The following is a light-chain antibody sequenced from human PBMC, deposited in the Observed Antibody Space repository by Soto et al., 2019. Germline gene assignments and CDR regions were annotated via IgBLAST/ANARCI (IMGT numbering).Light chain of an antibody. CDR2: EVT. CDR3: SSYTSRSTLGV. V-gene: IGLV2-14*01. Sequence: QSALTQPASVSGSPGQSITISCTGTSSDVGGYNYVSWYQQHPDKAPKLIIYEVTNRPSGVSNRFSGSKSGNTASLTISGLQDEDDADYYCSSYTSRSTLGVFGTGTKVTVL. CDR1: SSDVGGYNY. J-gene: IGLJ1*01.